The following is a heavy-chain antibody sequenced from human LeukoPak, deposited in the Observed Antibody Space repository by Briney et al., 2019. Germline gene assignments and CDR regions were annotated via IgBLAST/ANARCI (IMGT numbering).Heavy chain of an antibody. CDR1: GFTFSSYG. CDR2: IYSGGST. Sequence: PGGSLRLSCAASGFTFSSYGMGWVRQAPGKGLEWVSVIYSGGSTYYADSVKGRFTISRDNSKNTLYLQMNSLRAEDTAVYYCAREAGYVEEGVRARFDYWGQGTLVTVSS. D-gene: IGHD5-12*01. V-gene: IGHV3-66*01. J-gene: IGHJ4*02. CDR3: AREAGYVEEGVRARFDY.